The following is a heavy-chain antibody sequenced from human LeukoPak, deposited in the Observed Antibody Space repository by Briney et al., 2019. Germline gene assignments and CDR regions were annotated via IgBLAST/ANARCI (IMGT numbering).Heavy chain of an antibody. D-gene: IGHD3-9*01. J-gene: IGHJ4*02. V-gene: IGHV3-23*01. CDR2: VSDSGSNT. CDR1: GFTFSSYA. CDR3: AKNPDYDVLIGTSFDY. Sequence: GGSLRLSCAASGFTFSSYATSWVRQAPGKGLEWVSSVSDSGSNTYYAASVKGRFTISRDNSKNTLYLQMNSLKAEDTAVYYCAKNPDYDVLIGTSFDYWGQGALVTVSS.